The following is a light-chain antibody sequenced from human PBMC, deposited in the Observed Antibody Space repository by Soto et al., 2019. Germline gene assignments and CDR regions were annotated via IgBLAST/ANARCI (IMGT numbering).Light chain of an antibody. CDR3: HQYRDCPVT. CDR1: QSVDIW. Sequence: DIQMTQSPSTLSASVGDRVTITCRASQSVDIWLAWYQQKPGKAPKLLIHKASTLEDGVPSRFTGSGARTDFSLTISRLKPYDVGTYSCHQYRDCPVTFGGGTKVEIK. V-gene: IGKV1-5*03. CDR2: KAS. J-gene: IGKJ4*01.